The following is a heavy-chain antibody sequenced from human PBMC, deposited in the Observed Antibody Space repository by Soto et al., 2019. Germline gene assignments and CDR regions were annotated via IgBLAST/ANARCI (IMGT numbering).Heavy chain of an antibody. CDR2: VSDDGSEQ. Sequence: QVQLVESGGGVGQPGRSLRLSCAASGFSLRDYGMHWVRQAPGKGLEYVAAVSDDGSEQYYADSVRGRFTISRDNSKNTVYLQLDSLTTGDTAVYYCARDPTGGYFHYDYWGQGALVTVSS. J-gene: IGHJ4*02. CDR1: GFSLRDYG. V-gene: IGHV3-30*17. CDR3: ARDPTGGYFHYDY. D-gene: IGHD1-26*01.